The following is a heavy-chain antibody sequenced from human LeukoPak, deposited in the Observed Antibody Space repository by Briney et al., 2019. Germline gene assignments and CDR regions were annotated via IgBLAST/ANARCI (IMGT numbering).Heavy chain of an antibody. CDR3: ARVPYDILTGSNWFDP. J-gene: IGHJ5*02. D-gene: IGHD3-9*01. V-gene: IGHV6-1*01. CDR2: TYYRSKWYN. CDR1: GDSVSTNSAA. Sequence: SQTLSLTCAISGDSVSTNSAAWNWIRQSPSRGLEWLGRTYYRSKWYNDYAVSVKSRITINPDTSKNQFSLQLNSVTPEDTAVYYCARVPYDILTGSNWFDPWGQGTLVTVSS.